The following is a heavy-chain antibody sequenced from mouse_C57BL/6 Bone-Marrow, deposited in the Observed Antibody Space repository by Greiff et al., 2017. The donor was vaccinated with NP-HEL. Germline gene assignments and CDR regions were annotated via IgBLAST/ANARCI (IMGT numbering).Heavy chain of an antibody. J-gene: IGHJ1*03. CDR3: ARRGYSKDWYFDV. CDR2: INPNNGGT. D-gene: IGHD2-5*01. CDR1: GYTFTDYN. V-gene: IGHV1-22*01. Sequence: EVQRVESGPELVKPGASVKMSCKASGYTFTDYNMHWVKQSHGKSLEWIGYINPNNGGTSYNQKFKGKATLTVNKSSSTAYMELRSLTSEESAVYYCARRGYSKDWYFDVWGTGTTVTVSS.